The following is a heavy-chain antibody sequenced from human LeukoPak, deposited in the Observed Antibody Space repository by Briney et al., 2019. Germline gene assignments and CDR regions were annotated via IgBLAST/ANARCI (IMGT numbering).Heavy chain of an antibody. J-gene: IGHJ4*02. CDR1: GFTFRNYE. D-gene: IGHD1-26*01. Sequence: GGSLRLSCAASGFTFRNYEMNWVRQAPGKGLEWVLYISSSGSTIYYADSVKGRFSISRDNAKNSLYLQMNSLRSDDTAVYYCARVSGSGSYGYWGQGTLVTVSS. CDR2: ISSSGSTI. CDR3: ARVSGSGSYGY. V-gene: IGHV3-48*03.